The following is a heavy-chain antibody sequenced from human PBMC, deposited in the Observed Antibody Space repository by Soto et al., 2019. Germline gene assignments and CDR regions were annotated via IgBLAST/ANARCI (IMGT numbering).Heavy chain of an antibody. V-gene: IGHV4-31*03. CDR2: MYYSGST. D-gene: IGHD3-16*01. Sequence: QVQLQESGPGLVKPSQTLSLTCTVSGGSISSSGYYWSWIRQPPGKGLEWIGYMYYSGSTYYNPALKTRFTRSLDTTKNPTTLKPSSVTAVDTARYSCARLGGNNWFDAWGQGTLVTVSS. CDR1: GGSISSSGYY. CDR3: ARLGGNNWFDA. J-gene: IGHJ5*02.